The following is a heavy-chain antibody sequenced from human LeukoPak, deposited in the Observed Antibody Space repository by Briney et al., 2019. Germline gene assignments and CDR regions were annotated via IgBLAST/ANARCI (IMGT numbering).Heavy chain of an antibody. CDR3: AREGSSGSFDY. J-gene: IGHJ4*02. Sequence: AASVKVSCKASGGTFGSYAISWVRQAPGQGLEWMGGIIPIFGTANYAQKFQGRVTITTDESTSTAYMELSSLRSEDTAVYYCAREGSSGSFDYWGQGTLVTVSS. CDR1: GGTFGSYA. V-gene: IGHV1-69*05. CDR2: IIPIFGTA. D-gene: IGHD6-19*01.